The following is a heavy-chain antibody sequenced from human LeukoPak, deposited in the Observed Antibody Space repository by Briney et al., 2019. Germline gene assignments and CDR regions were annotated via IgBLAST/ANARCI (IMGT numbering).Heavy chain of an antibody. V-gene: IGHV4-34*01. CDR3: ARAARYSGSYKSRSGYFDY. J-gene: IGHJ4*02. Sequence: SETLSLTCAVYGGSFSGYYWSWIRQPPGKGLEWIGEINHSGSTNYNPSLKSRVTISVDTSKNQFSLKLSSVTAADTAEYYCARAARYSGSYKSRSGYFDYWGQGTLVTVSS. CDR2: INHSGST. CDR1: GGSFSGYY. D-gene: IGHD1-26*01.